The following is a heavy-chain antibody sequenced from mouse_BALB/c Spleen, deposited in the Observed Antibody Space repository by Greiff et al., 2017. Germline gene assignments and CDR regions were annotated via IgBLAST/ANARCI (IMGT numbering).Heavy chain of an antibody. J-gene: IGHJ4*01. CDR2: IWAGGST. D-gene: IGHD5-1*01. Sequence: VKLVESGPGLVAPSQSLSITCTVSGFSLTSYGVHWVRQPPGKGLEWLGVIWAGGSTNYNSALMSRLSISKDNSKSQVFLKMNSLQTDDTAMYYCARVPNLPADYAMDYWGQGTSVTVSS. V-gene: IGHV2-9*02. CDR1: GFSLTSYG. CDR3: ARVPNLPADYAMDY.